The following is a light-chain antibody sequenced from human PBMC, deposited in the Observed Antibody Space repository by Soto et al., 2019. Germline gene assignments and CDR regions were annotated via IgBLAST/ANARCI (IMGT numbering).Light chain of an antibody. Sequence: EIVLTQSPATLSLTLGERATLSCRASQSISSYLAWYQQKPGQPPRLLIYGASNRATGIPARFSGSGSGTDFTLTISSLEPEDFAVYYCQLRSNWLFTFGQGTQLEIK. CDR3: QLRSNWLFT. V-gene: IGKV3-11*01. CDR2: GAS. CDR1: QSISSY. J-gene: IGKJ2*01.